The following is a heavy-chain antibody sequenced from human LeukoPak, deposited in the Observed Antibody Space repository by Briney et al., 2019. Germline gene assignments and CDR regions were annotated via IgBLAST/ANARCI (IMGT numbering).Heavy chain of an antibody. V-gene: IGHV3-23*01. Sequence: GGSLRLSCAASGFTVSSNYMSWVRQAPGKGLEWVSGISENGGSTPYADSVKGRFIISRDNSKNTLYLQMNSLRAEDTAVYYCAKDGGRGIENYSWGTFDYWGQGTLVTVSS. D-gene: IGHD1-7*01. J-gene: IGHJ4*02. CDR3: AKDGGRGIENYSWGTFDY. CDR1: GFTVSSNY. CDR2: ISENGGST.